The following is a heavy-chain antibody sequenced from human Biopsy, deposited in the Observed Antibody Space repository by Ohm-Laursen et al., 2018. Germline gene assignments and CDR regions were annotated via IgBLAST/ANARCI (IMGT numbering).Heavy chain of an antibody. CDR3: AKYQLPATATSILDY. Sequence: SLRLSCAASGFIFSTYTMTWIRQAPGKGLEWVASLAFSSGRTYYADSVKGRFTISRDDSQNTLYLQMDSLRVADTAVYHCAKYQLPATATSILDYWGQGALVTVSS. D-gene: IGHD4-17*01. J-gene: IGHJ4*02. CDR1: GFIFSTYT. CDR2: LAFSSGRT. V-gene: IGHV3-23*01.